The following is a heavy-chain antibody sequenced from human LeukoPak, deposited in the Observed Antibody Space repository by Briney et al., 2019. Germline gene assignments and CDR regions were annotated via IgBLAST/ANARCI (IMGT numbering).Heavy chain of an antibody. CDR1: GYTFTSYY. CDR3: ARTTGGRGYFDY. V-gene: IGHV1-46*01. Sequence: GASVKVSCKASGYTFTSYYMHWVRQAPGQGLEWMGIINPSGGSTSYAQKFRGRVTMTRDTSTSTVYMELSSLRSEDTAVYYCARTTGGRGYFDYWGQGTLVTVSS. CDR2: INPSGGST. J-gene: IGHJ4*02. D-gene: IGHD2-8*02.